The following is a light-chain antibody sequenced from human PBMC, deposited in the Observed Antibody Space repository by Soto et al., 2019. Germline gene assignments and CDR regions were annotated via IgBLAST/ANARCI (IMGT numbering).Light chain of an antibody. V-gene: IGKV3-15*01. Sequence: EIVLTQSPATLSVSAGERATLSCRASQSVSSNLAWYQQKPGQAPRLLIYGASTRATGIPARLSGGGSGTEFTLTISSLQSEDFAVYYCQQYNSWPPITFGQGTRLEIK. J-gene: IGKJ5*01. CDR1: QSVSSN. CDR3: QQYNSWPPIT. CDR2: GAS.